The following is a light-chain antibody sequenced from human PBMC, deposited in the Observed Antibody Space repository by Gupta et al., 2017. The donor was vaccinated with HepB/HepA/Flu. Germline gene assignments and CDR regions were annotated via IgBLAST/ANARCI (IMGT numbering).Light chain of an antibody. CDR2: GAP. J-gene: IGKJ5*01. Sequence: EIVMTQSPATLSVSPGERATLSCRASQSVSSNLAWYQQKPGQAPRLLIYGAPTRATGIPARFSGGGCGTELTLTISSLQSEDFAVYYFQQYNNWPPITFGQGTRLQIK. CDR1: QSVSSN. CDR3: QQYNNWPPIT. V-gene: IGKV3-15*01.